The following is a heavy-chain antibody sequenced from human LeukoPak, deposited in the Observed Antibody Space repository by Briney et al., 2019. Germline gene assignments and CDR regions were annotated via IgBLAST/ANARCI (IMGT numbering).Heavy chain of an antibody. CDR2: INPNSGGT. CDR3: ARDRAEYGGNSLGY. Sequence: ASVKVSCKASGCTFTGYYMHWVRQAPGQGPEWMGRINPNSGGTNYAQKFQGRVTMTRDTSITTAYMELSRPRSDDTAVYYCARDRAEYGGNSLGYWGQGTLVTVSS. J-gene: IGHJ4*02. CDR1: GCTFTGYY. V-gene: IGHV1-2*06. D-gene: IGHD4-23*01.